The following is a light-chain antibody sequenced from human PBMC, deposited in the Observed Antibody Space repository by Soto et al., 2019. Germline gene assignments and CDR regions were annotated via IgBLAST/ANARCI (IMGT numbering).Light chain of an antibody. V-gene: IGLV2-14*01. CDR1: SSDVGGYNY. Sequence: QSALTQPASVSGSPGQSITLSCTGTSSDVGGYNYVSWYQQHPGKAPKLMIYDVSNRPSGVSNRFSGSKSGNTASLTISGLQAEDEADYYCSSYTSSSTLGYVFGTGTKVPVL. CDR3: SSYTSSSTLGYV. CDR2: DVS. J-gene: IGLJ1*01.